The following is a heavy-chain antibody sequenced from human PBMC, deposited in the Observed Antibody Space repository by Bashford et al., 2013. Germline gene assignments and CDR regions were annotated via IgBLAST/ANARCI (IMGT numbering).Heavy chain of an antibody. CDR3: AGTIAVSDYFDY. Sequence: SGPTLVKPTQTLTLTCTFSGFSLSTSGMCVSWIRQPPGKALEWLALIYWDDDKRYSPSLKSRLTITKDTSKNQVVLTMTNMDPVDTATYYCAGTIAVSDYFDYWGQGTLVTVSS. D-gene: IGHD6-19*01. V-gene: IGHV2-5*08. CDR2: IYWDDDK. J-gene: IGHJ4*02. CDR1: GFSLSTSGMC.